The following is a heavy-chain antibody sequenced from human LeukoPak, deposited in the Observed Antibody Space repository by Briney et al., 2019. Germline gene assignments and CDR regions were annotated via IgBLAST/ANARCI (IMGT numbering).Heavy chain of an antibody. D-gene: IGHD6-19*01. V-gene: IGHV4-34*01. Sequence: PSETLSLTRTVSGGSISSYYWSWIRQPPGKGLEWIGEINHSGSTNYNPSLKSRVTISVDTSKNQFSLKLSSVTAADTAVYYCARGPGYSSGWYFYWGQGTLVTVSS. CDR2: INHSGST. CDR3: ARGPGYSSGWYFY. J-gene: IGHJ4*02. CDR1: GGSISSYY.